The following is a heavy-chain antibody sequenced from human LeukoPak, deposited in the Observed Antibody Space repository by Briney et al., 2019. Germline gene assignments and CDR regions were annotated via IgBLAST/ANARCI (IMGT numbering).Heavy chain of an antibody. CDR1: GGSFSGYY. Sequence: SETLSLTCAVYGGSFSGYYWSWIRQPPGKGLEWIGEINHSGSTNYNPSLKSRVTISVDTSKNQFSLKLGSVTAADTAVYYCARVLRYFDWFMYYFDYWGQGTLVTVSS. J-gene: IGHJ4*02. V-gene: IGHV4-34*01. CDR2: INHSGST. D-gene: IGHD3-9*01. CDR3: ARVLRYFDWFMYYFDY.